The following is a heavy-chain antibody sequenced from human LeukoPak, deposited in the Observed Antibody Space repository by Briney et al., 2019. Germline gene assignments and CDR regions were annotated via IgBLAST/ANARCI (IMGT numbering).Heavy chain of an antibody. Sequence: ASVKVSCKASGYTFTTYAIHWVRQAPGQRLGWMGWINTGNGNTKHSQNFQGRVTITRGTSASTAYMELSSLRSEDTAVYYCARHSLTYPAGFDYWGQGTLVTVSS. CDR2: INTGNGNT. D-gene: IGHD2/OR15-2a*01. CDR1: GYTFTTYA. J-gene: IGHJ4*02. V-gene: IGHV1-3*04. CDR3: ARHSLTYPAGFDY.